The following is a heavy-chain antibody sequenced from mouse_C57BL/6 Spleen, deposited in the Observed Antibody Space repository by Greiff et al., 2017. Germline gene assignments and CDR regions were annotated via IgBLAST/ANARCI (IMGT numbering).Heavy chain of an antibody. Sequence: VQLQQSGPELVKPGASVKISCKASGYTFTDYYINWVKQRPGQGLEWIGWIFPGSGSTYYNEKFKGKATLTVDKSSSTAYMLLSSLTSEDSAVYFCARGDYGSSLYYAMDYWGQGTSVTVSS. CDR3: ARGDYGSSLYYAMDY. D-gene: IGHD1-1*01. CDR1: GYTFTDYY. CDR2: IFPGSGST. J-gene: IGHJ4*01. V-gene: IGHV1-75*01.